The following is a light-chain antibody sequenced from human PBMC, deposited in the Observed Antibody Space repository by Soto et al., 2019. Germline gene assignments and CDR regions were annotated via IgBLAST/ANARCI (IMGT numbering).Light chain of an antibody. CDR2: DVF. J-gene: IGLJ3*02. V-gene: IGLV2-14*03. Sequence: QSALTQPASVSGSPGQSITISCTGTSSDVGGYDYVAWYQRHPGKAPKLMIYDVFNRPSGVSHRFSGSKSGNTASLTISGLQAEDEADYYCSSYTSSRTLVCGGGTPLTVL. CDR3: SSYTSSRTLV. CDR1: SSDVGGYDY.